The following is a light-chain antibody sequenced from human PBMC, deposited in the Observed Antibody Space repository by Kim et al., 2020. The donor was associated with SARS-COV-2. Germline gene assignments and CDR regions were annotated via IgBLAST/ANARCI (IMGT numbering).Light chain of an antibody. CDR1: QGITNY. J-gene: IGKJ2*01. V-gene: IGKV1-17*03. Sequence: DIQMTQSPSAMSASVGDRVTITCRASQGITNYLAWFQQKPGNVPKRLIYAASSLQSGAPSRFSGSGSETEFTLTISSLQPEDSATYYCLQHYSHPYTFGPGTKLEI. CDR2: AAS. CDR3: LQHYSHPYT.